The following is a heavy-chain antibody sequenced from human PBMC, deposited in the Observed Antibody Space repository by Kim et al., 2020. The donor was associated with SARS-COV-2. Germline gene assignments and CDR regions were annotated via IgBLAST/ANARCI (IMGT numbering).Heavy chain of an antibody. D-gene: IGHD3-3*01. Sequence: ASVKVSCKASGYTFTSYGISWVRQAPGQGLEWMGWISAYNGNTNYAQKLQGRVTMTTDTSTSTAYMELRSLRSDDTAVYYCANTIFVPNPHPRGDTNNYYFDYWGQGTLVTVSS. CDR2: ISAYNGNT. CDR3: ANTIFVPNPHPRGDTNNYYFDY. J-gene: IGHJ4*02. V-gene: IGHV1-18*04. CDR1: GYTFTSYG.